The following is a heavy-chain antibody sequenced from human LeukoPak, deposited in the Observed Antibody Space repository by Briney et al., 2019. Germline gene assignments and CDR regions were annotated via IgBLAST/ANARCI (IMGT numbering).Heavy chain of an antibody. D-gene: IGHD5-18*01. CDR2: IYYSGST. CDR1: GGSVSSGSYY. CDR3: ASGYSYGYGFWYFDL. V-gene: IGHV4-61*01. J-gene: IGHJ2*01. Sequence: SETLSLTCTVSGGSVSSGSYYWSWIRQPPGKGLEWIGYIYYSGSTNYNPSLKSRVTISVDTSKDQFSLKLSSVTAADTAVYYCASGYSYGYGFWYFDLWGRGTLVTVSS.